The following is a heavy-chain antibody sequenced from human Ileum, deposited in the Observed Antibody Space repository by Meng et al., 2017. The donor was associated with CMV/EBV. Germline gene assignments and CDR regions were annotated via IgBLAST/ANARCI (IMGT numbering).Heavy chain of an antibody. CDR3: ARAAARGVPVDY. CDR1: GVCISYFY. Sequence: RQWSDTRLVRSAAPLPPPCPVSGVCISYFYWTCIRQPGVKGLEFIGRVHFTGGIDYNPSLMSRVTMSVATSRNQLSLNVKSVTAADTAVYYCARAAARGVPVDYWGQGILVTVSS. CDR2: VHFTGGI. D-gene: IGHD3-10*01. V-gene: IGHV4-4*07. J-gene: IGHJ4*02.